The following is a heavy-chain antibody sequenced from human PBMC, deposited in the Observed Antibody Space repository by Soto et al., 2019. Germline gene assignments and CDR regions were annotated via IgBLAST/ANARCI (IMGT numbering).Heavy chain of an antibody. CDR2: IYSGGST. D-gene: IGHD3-10*01. V-gene: IGHV3-53*01. J-gene: IGHJ3*02. CDR1: GFTVSSNY. Sequence: GGSLRLSCAASGFTVSSNYMSWVRQAPGKGLEWVSVIYSGGSTYYADSVKGRFTISRDNSKNTLYLQMNSLRAEDTAVYYCARRITMVRGVIINAFDIWGQGTMVTVSS. CDR3: ARRITMVRGVIINAFDI.